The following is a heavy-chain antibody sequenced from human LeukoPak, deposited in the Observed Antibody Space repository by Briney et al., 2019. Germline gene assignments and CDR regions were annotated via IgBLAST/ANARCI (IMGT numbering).Heavy chain of an antibody. Sequence: GGSLRLSCAASGFTFSSYGMHWVRQAPGKGLEWVAVIWYDGSNKYYADSVKGRFTISRDNSKNTLYLQMNSLRAEDTAVYYCARDDCSSTSCHPYYYYGMDVWGQGTTVTVSS. J-gene: IGHJ6*02. CDR1: GFTFSSYG. V-gene: IGHV3-33*01. CDR3: ARDDCSSTSCHPYYYYGMDV. D-gene: IGHD2-2*01. CDR2: IWYDGSNK.